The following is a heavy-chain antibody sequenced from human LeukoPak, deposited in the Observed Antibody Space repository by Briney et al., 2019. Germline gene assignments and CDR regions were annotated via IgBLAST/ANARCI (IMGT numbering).Heavy chain of an antibody. CDR1: GVTFSSYE. CDR2: ISSSGSTI. CDR3: ARARRRDDAFDI. J-gene: IGHJ3*02. Sequence: GGSLRLSCAASGVTFSSYEMNWVRQAPGKGLEWVSYISSSGSTIYYADSVKGRFAISRDNAKNSLYLQMNSLRAEDTAVYYCARARRRDDAFDIWGQGTMVTVSS. V-gene: IGHV3-48*03. D-gene: IGHD5-24*01.